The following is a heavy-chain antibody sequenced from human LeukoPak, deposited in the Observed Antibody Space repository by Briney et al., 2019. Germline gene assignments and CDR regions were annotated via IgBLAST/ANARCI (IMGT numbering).Heavy chain of an antibody. CDR3: AREFSSGWYSRWFDP. Sequence: GASVKVSCKASGYTFTGYYMHWVRQAPGQGLEWMGWINPNSGGTNYAQKFQGRVTMTRDTSISTAYTELSRLRSDDTAVYYCAREFSSGWYSRWFDPWGQGTLVTVSS. CDR1: GYTFTGYY. V-gene: IGHV1-2*02. CDR2: INPNSGGT. J-gene: IGHJ5*02. D-gene: IGHD6-19*01.